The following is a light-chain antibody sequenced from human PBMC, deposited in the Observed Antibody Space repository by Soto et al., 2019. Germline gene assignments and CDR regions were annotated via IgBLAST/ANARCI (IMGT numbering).Light chain of an antibody. CDR3: QQYGSSPWT. CDR1: QSVSNSD. CDR2: GAS. V-gene: IGKV3-20*01. Sequence: EIVLTQSPGTLSLSPGERATLFCRASQSVSNSDLAWYQQKPGQAPRLLIYGASSRATGIPDRFSGSGPGTDFTLTINRLEPDDFAVYYCQQYGSSPWTFGQGTKVEIK. J-gene: IGKJ1*01.